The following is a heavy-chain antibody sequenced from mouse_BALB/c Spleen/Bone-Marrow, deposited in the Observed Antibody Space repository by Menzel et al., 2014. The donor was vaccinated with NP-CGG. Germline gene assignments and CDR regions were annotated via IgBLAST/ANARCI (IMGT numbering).Heavy chain of an antibody. CDR3: GLNSLLRPFAY. Sequence: VQLQQSGPELVKPGASVKVFCKASGYSFTDYNMYWVKQSHGKSLEWIGYIDSYNGGTSYNQKFKGRATLTVDKSSSTAFMHLNSLTSEDSAVYYCGLNSLLRPFAYWGQGTLVTVSA. J-gene: IGHJ3*01. V-gene: IGHV1S135*01. D-gene: IGHD1-2*01. CDR1: GYSFTDYN. CDR2: IDSYNGGT.